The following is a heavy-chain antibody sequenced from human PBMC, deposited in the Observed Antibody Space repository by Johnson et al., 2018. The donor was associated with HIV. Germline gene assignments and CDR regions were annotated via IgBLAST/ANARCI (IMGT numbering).Heavy chain of an antibody. D-gene: IGHD6-6*01. CDR1: GFTVSSNY. J-gene: IGHJ3*02. V-gene: IGHV3-11*04. CDR3: ANSYSSSSGNNDYAFDI. CDR2: ISSSGSTI. Sequence: QVQLVESGGGLIQPGGSLRLSCAASGFTVSSNYMSWIRQAPGKGLEWVSYISSSGSTIYYADSVKGRFTISRDNAKNSLYLQMNSLRAEDTAVYYCANSYSSSSGNNDYAFDIWGQGTMVTVSS.